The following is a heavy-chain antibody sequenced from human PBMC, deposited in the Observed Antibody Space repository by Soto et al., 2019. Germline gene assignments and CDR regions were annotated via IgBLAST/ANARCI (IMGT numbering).Heavy chain of an antibody. J-gene: IGHJ4*02. D-gene: IGHD1-26*01. CDR1: GGSVSSGSYY. CDR3: ARASSPELMYSGTYTYYFDD. CDR2: IFYSGST. Sequence: QVQLQESGPGLVKPSETLSLTCTVSGGSVSSGSYYWSWIRQPPGKGLEWIGYIFYSGSTNYNPSLKSRVTISVDTSKNQFALKLSSVTAADTAVYHCARASSPELMYSGTYTYYFDDWGQGTLVTVSS. V-gene: IGHV4-61*01.